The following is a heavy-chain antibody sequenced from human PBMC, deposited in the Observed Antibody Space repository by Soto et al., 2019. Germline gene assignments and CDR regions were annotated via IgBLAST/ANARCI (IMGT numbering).Heavy chain of an antibody. CDR1: GYPFANYC. CDR3: ARSREYSFGYKSPFDV. V-gene: IGHV5-51*01. D-gene: IGHD5-18*01. Sequence: PGESLNSSCKVSGYPFANYCIGWVRPMPGKGLECMGIIYPADSDTRYSPSFQGQVTISADKSISTAYLQWNSLKASDTAIYYCARSREYSFGYKSPFDVWGQGTTVTVSS. CDR2: IYPADSDT. J-gene: IGHJ3*01.